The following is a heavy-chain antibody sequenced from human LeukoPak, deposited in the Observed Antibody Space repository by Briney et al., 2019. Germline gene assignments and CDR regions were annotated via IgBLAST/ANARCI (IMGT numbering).Heavy chain of an antibody. CDR1: GFTFSSYA. CDR3: AKPASLDSSSPAYYYYYMDV. D-gene: IGHD6-6*01. CDR2: ISGSGGST. Sequence: GGSLRLSCAASGFTFSSYAMSWVRQAPGKGLEWVSAISGSGGSTYYADSVKGRFTISRDNSKNTLYLQMNSLRAEDTAVYYCAKPASLDSSSPAYYYYYMDVWGKGTTVTVSS. J-gene: IGHJ6*03. V-gene: IGHV3-23*01.